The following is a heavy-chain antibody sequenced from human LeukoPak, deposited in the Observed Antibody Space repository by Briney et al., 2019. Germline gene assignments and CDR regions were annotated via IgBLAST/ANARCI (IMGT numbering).Heavy chain of an antibody. CDR2: INHSGST. CDR3: ARDPHLSMVRGVMSYYFDY. Sequence: PSETLSLTCAVYGGSFSGYYWSWIRQPPGKGLEWIGEINHSGSTNYNPSLKSRVTISVDTSKNQFSLKLSSVTAADTAVYYCARDPHLSMVRGVMSYYFDYWGQGTLVTVSS. CDR1: GGSFSGYY. V-gene: IGHV4-34*01. D-gene: IGHD3-10*01. J-gene: IGHJ4*02.